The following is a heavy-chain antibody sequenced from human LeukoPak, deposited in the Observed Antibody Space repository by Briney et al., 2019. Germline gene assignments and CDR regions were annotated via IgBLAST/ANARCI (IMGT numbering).Heavy chain of an antibody. CDR3: ARVGGVGATYWFDP. J-gene: IGHJ5*02. CDR2: IYYSGST. V-gene: IGHV4-39*07. D-gene: IGHD1-26*01. Sequence: SETLSLTCTVSGGSISSSSYYWGWIRQPPGKGLEWIGSIYYSGSTYYNPSLKSRVTISVDTSKNQFSLKLSSVTAADTAVYYCARVGGVGATYWFDPWGQGTLVTVSS. CDR1: GGSISSSSYY.